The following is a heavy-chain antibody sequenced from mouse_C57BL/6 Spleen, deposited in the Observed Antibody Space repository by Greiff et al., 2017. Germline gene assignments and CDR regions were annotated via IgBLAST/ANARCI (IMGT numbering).Heavy chain of an antibody. V-gene: IGHV1-82*01. CDR1: GYAFSSSW. CDR3: ARGGAY. Sequence: VQLQQSGPELVKPGASVKISCKASGYAFSSSWMNWVKQRPGKGLEWIGRIYPGAGDTNYNGKFKGKATLTADKSSSTAYMQLSSLTSEDSAVYFCARGGAYWGQGTLVTVSA. J-gene: IGHJ3*01. CDR2: IYPGAGDT.